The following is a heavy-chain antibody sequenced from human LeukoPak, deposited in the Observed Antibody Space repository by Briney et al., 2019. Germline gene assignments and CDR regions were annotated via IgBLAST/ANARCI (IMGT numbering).Heavy chain of an antibody. CDR2: ISYDGSKK. Sequence: PGRSLRLSCVVSGFTFSSNHWVRQAPGKGPGWVAVISYDGSKKYYADSVKGRFTISRDSSKNTLSLQMNSLRAEDTAVYYCAKEYDRVHDAFDIWGQGTMVTVSS. CDR3: AKEYDRVHDAFDI. V-gene: IGHV3-30*18. CDR1: GFTFSSN. D-gene: IGHD3-9*01. J-gene: IGHJ3*02.